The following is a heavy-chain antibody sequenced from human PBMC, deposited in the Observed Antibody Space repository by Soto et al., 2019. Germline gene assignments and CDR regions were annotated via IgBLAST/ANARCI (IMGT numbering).Heavy chain of an antibody. D-gene: IGHD4-17*01. Sequence: SETLSLTCTVSGGSISSYYWSWIRQPPGKGLEWIGYIYYSGSTNYNPSLKSRVTISVDTSKNQFSLKLSSVTAADTAVYYCARFIDGDYGIYYYMDVWGKGTTVTVSS. J-gene: IGHJ6*03. CDR3: ARFIDGDYGIYYYMDV. CDR2: IYYSGST. CDR1: GGSISSYY. V-gene: IGHV4-59*08.